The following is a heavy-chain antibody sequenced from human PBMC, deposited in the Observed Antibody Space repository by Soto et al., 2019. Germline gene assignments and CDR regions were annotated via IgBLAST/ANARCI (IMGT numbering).Heavy chain of an antibody. CDR2: IYYSGST. Sequence: PSETLSLTCTVSGGSISSSSYYWGWIRQPPGKGLEWIGSIYYSGSTYYNPSLKSRVTISVDTSKNQFSLKLSSVTAADTAVYYCAKVSVAVGYFDYWRQGTLVTVSS. CDR1: GGSISSSSYY. J-gene: IGHJ4*02. CDR3: AKVSVAVGYFDY. D-gene: IGHD6-19*01. V-gene: IGHV4-39*01.